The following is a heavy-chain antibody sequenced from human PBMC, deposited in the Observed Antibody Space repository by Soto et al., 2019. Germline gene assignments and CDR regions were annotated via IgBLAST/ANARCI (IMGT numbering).Heavy chain of an antibody. CDR1: GYTFTSYD. V-gene: IGHV1-8*01. CDR2: MNPNSGNT. Sequence: ASVKVSCKASGYTFTSYDINWVRQATGQGLEWMGWMNPNSGNTGYAQKFQGRVTMTRNTSISTAYMELSSLRSEDTAVYYCARGPFMITFGGVIVIGYYYYYMDVWGKGTTVTVSS. D-gene: IGHD3-16*02. CDR3: ARGPFMITFGGVIVIGYYYYYMDV. J-gene: IGHJ6*03.